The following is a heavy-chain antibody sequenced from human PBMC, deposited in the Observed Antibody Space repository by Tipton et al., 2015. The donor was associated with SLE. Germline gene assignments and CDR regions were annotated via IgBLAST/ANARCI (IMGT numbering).Heavy chain of an antibody. D-gene: IGHD6-13*01. CDR3: ARGGVAAAGRPFDY. J-gene: IGHJ4*02. Sequence: QLVQSGVEVKKPGASVKVSCEASGYTFVSYGINWVRQAPGQGLEWMRWISTYNGNTNYAQKFQGRVTMTTDTSTSTVYMDLKSLRSDDTAVYYCARGGVAAAGRPFDYWGQGTLVTVSS. CDR1: GYTFVSYG. V-gene: IGHV1-18*01. CDR2: ISTYNGNT.